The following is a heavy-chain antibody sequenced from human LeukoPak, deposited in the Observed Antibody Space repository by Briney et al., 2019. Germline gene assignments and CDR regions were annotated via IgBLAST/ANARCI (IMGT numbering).Heavy chain of an antibody. V-gene: IGHV3-23*01. CDR2: ISASGGTT. Sequence: PGGSLRLSCAASGFTFSNYAMTWVRQAPGKGLEWVSTISASGGTTSYADSVKGRFTISRDTSKNTLYLQMNSLRVEDTAMYYCAKEGESGYSGGFDYWGQGTLVTVSS. J-gene: IGHJ4*02. CDR3: AKEGESGYSGGFDY. CDR1: GFTFSNYA. D-gene: IGHD3-3*01.